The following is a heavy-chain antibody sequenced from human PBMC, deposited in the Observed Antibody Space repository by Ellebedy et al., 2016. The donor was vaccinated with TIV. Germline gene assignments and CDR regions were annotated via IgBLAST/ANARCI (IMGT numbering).Heavy chain of an antibody. CDR1: GFTFSSSW. D-gene: IGHD1-26*01. J-gene: IGHJ4*02. V-gene: IGHV3-7*03. CDR3: VRDLHWSYFD. CDR2: IKQDGSDK. Sequence: GESLKISCAASGFTFSSSWMTWVRQASGKGLEWVANIKQDGSDKFYVDSVKGRFTISRDNAKNSLYLQMNSLRAEDTAVYYCVRDLHWSYFDWGQGTLVTVSS.